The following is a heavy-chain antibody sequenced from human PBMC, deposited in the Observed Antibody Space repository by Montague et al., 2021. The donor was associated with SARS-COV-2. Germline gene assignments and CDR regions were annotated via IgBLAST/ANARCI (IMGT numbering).Heavy chain of an antibody. V-gene: IGHV3-7*05. J-gene: IGHJ3*02. CDR3: ARGVGRYNWNDYDAFDI. D-gene: IGHD1-1*01. CDR2: INQDGSEQ. CDR1: GFTFSNYW. Sequence: SLRLSCAASGFTFSNYWMSWFRQAPGKGLEWVAHINQDGSEQYHVDSVRGRFTISRDNAKNSLYLQMNSLRAEDTALYFCARGVGRYNWNDYDAFDIWGQGTMVTVSS.